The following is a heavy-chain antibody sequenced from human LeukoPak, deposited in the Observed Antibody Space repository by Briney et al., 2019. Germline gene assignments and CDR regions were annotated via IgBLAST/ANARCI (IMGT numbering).Heavy chain of an antibody. J-gene: IGHJ5*02. D-gene: IGHD3-10*01. CDR3: ARLVWFRDPKLFDP. Sequence: SETLSLTCTVSGGFVNSYYWRWIRQPPGKGLEGLGYIDYSGSTNYNPSLKSRITISVETSKKQFSLKLSSGTAADTAVYYCARLVWFRDPKLFDPWGEGTRVTVSS. CDR2: IDYSGST. V-gene: IGHV4-59*08. CDR1: GGFVNSYY.